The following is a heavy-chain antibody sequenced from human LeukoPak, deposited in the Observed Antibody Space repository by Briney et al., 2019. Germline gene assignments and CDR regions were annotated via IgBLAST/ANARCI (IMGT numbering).Heavy chain of an antibody. Sequence: SETLSLTCTVSDGSISSYYWSWIRQPAGKGLEWIGRIYSSGSTNYNPSLKSRVTMSVDTSKNQFSLKLSSVTAAGTAVYYCARVGAHSSGWYYVDYWGQGTLVTVSS. CDR1: DGSISSYY. CDR3: ARVGAHSSGWYYVDY. CDR2: IYSSGST. J-gene: IGHJ4*02. V-gene: IGHV4-4*07. D-gene: IGHD6-19*01.